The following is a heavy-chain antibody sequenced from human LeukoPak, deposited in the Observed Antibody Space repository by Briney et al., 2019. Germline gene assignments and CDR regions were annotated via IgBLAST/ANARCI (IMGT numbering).Heavy chain of an antibody. D-gene: IGHD3-22*01. CDR3: ARDRYYYDSSGESPHFDY. V-gene: IGHV3-33*01. Sequence: GGSLRLSCAASGFTFSSYGMHWVRQAPGKGLEWVAVIWYDGSNKYYADSVKGRFTISRDNSKNTLYLQMNSLRAEDTAVYYCARDRYYYDSSGESPHFDYWGQGTLVTVSS. CDR2: IWYDGSNK. J-gene: IGHJ4*02. CDR1: GFTFSSYG.